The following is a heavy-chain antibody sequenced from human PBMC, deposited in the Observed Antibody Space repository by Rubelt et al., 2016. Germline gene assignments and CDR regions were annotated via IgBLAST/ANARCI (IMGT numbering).Heavy chain of an antibody. CDR2: IYYSGST. CDR3: YRRGLHYAADY. J-gene: IGHJ4*02. Sequence: QVQLQQWGAGLLKPSETLSLTCTVSGGSISSSSYYWGWIRQPPGKGLEWIGSIYYSGSTYYNPSLKSRVTISIDTSKNKFSVKLTSVAAADTAFYYCYRRGLHYAADYWGQGTLVTVSS. D-gene: IGHD3-16*02. V-gene: IGHV4-39*01. CDR1: GGSISSSSYY.